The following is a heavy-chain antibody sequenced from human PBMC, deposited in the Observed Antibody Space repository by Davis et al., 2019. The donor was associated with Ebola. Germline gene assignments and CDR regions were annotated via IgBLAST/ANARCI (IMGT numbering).Heavy chain of an antibody. D-gene: IGHD6-6*01. CDR2: MYYSGSA. CDR1: GGSISSSSYY. CDR3: ARGEYRSSSLNFDY. Sequence: MPSETLSLTCTVSGGSISSSSYYWGWIRQSPGKGLEWIGSMYYSGSAFYNPSLKSRVTISVDTSKNQFSLKLSSVTAADTAVYYCARGEYRSSSLNFDYWGQGTLVTVSS. J-gene: IGHJ4*02. V-gene: IGHV4-39*07.